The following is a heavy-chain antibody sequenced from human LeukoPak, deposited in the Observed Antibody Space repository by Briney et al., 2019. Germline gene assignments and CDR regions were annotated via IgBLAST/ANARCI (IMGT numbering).Heavy chain of an antibody. D-gene: IGHD3-16*01. CDR1: GFTFSNYG. V-gene: IGHV3-23*01. CDR2: ITGNGDGT. J-gene: IGHJ4*02. Sequence: PGGSLRLSCVVSGFTFSNYGMSWARQAPGKGLEWVSAITGNGDGTYYADSVKGRFTISRDNSKNTLYLHVNTLRVDDTAVYYCAKRSSLGGAFDYWGQGTLVTASS. CDR3: AKRSSLGGAFDY.